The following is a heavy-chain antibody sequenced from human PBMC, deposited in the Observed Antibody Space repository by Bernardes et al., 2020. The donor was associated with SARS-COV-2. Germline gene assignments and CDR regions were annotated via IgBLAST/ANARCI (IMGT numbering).Heavy chain of an antibody. Sequence: GGSLRLSCAASGFTFSSYGMHWVRQAPGKGLEWVAVISYDGSNKYYADSVKGRFTISRDNSKNTLYLQMNSLRAEDTAVYYCAKHSPKMATITPHFDYWGQGTLVTVSS. D-gene: IGHD5-12*01. CDR3: AKHSPKMATITPHFDY. J-gene: IGHJ4*02. CDR1: GFTFSSYG. V-gene: IGHV3-30*18. CDR2: ISYDGSNK.